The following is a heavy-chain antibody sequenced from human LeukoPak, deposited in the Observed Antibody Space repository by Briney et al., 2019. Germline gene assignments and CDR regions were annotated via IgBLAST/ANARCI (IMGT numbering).Heavy chain of an antibody. D-gene: IGHD5-18*01. CDR1: GYSISSGYY. CDR2: IYHSGST. V-gene: IGHV4-38-2*02. J-gene: IGHJ4*02. Sequence: SETLSLTCAVSGYSISSGYYWGWIRHPPGKGLEWIGSIYHSGSTYYNPSLKSRVTISVDTSKNQFSLKLSSVTAANTVVYYCAREDTAMATGYWGQGTLVTVSS. CDR3: AREDTAMATGY.